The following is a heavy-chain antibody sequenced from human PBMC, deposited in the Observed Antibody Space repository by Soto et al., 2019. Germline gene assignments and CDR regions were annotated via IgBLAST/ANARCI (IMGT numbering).Heavy chain of an antibody. J-gene: IGHJ4*02. Sequence: GASLKVSCKASGNTFTSYDINWVRQATGHGLEWMGWINPNSGNIGYAQKFQGRVTMTRDTAIRTAYMEVSRLRSDDTAVYYCVRGRASGCYYLLDYWGQGTLVTVYS. CDR1: GNTFTSYD. CDR2: INPNSGNI. CDR3: VRGRASGCYYLLDY. D-gene: IGHD3-10*01. V-gene: IGHV1-8*01.